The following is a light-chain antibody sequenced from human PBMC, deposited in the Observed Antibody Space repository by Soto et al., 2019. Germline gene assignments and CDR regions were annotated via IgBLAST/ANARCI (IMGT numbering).Light chain of an antibody. CDR2: HVT. V-gene: IGLV2-14*03. CDR1: STDIGTYNY. Sequence: QSVLTQPASVSGSPGQSISISCTGTSTDIGTYNYVSWFQQLPGKAPELMIYHVTDRPSGVSDRFSGSKSGNTASLTISGLQAEDEADYYCASYTSTNTWVFGGGTKLTVL. J-gene: IGLJ3*02. CDR3: ASYTSTNTWV.